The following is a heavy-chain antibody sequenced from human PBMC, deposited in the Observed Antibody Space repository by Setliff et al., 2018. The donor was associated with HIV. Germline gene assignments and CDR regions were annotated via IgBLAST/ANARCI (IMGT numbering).Heavy chain of an antibody. Sequence: GESLKISCKGSGYSFTNYWISWVRQMPGKGLEWMGIIYPADSESRYSPSFQGQVTISADKSITTAYLQWSSLKASDTAMYYCVSQYSSWGYWGQGTLVTVSS. CDR2: IYPADSES. D-gene: IGHD6-6*01. CDR1: GYSFTNYW. CDR3: VSQYSSWGY. J-gene: IGHJ4*02. V-gene: IGHV5-51*01.